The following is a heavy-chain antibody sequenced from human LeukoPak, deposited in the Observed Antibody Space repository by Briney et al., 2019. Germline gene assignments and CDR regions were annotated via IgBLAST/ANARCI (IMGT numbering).Heavy chain of an antibody. CDR2: ISNNGGYT. J-gene: IGHJ4*02. D-gene: IGHD2-15*01. CDR1: GFTFSSSA. V-gene: IGHV3-23*01. CDR3: AKQLGYCSDGSCYFPY. Sequence: GGSLRLSCAASGFTFSSSAMSWVRQAPGKGLEWVSAISNNGGYTYYADSVQGRFTISRDNSKSTLCLQMNSLRAEDTAVYYCAKQLGYCSDGSCYFPYWGQGNLVTVSS.